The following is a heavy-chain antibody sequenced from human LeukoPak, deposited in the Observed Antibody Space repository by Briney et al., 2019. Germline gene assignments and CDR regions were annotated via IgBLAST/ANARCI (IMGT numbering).Heavy chain of an antibody. CDR3: AREGGGRDGYSNAFDI. CDR2: IYGSGGST. D-gene: IGHD5-24*01. Sequence: GGGPRLSPAAPGFTLSSYAMRWGRQAPGEGVGWGSAIYGSGGSTYYADSVKGRFTISRDNSKNTLYLQMNSLRAEDTAVYYCAREGGGRDGYSNAFDIWGQGTMVTVSS. CDR1: GFTLSSYA. V-gene: IGHV3-23*01. J-gene: IGHJ3*02.